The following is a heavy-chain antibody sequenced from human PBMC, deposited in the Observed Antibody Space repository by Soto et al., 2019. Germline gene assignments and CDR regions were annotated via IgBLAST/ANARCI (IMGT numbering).Heavy chain of an antibody. V-gene: IGHV3-66*01. CDR3: ARFTVEGAFDI. D-gene: IGHD4-17*01. CDR1: GFTFSNAW. Sequence: GGSFRLSCAASGFTFSNAWMNWGRQAPGKGLEWVSVIYSGGSTYYADSVKGRFTISRDNSKNTLYLQMNSLRAEDTAVYYCARFTVEGAFDIWGQGTMVT. CDR2: IYSGGST. J-gene: IGHJ3*02.